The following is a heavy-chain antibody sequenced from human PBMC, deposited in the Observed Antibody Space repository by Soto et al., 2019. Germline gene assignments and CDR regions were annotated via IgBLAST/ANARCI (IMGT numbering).Heavy chain of an antibody. CDR2: ISTSTGNT. J-gene: IGHJ4*02. V-gene: IGHV1-18*04. CDR1: GYTFTTFG. CDR3: ARGVAGSGFDL. Sequence: QVQLVQSGGEVKKPGASVKVSCKASGYTFTTFGITWVRQVPGQGLEWLGWISTSTGNTNYAQNLQGRLTLTTDTSTRTAYMELRSLTSDDTAVYYCARGVAGSGFDLWGQGTLVTVSS. D-gene: IGHD6-19*01.